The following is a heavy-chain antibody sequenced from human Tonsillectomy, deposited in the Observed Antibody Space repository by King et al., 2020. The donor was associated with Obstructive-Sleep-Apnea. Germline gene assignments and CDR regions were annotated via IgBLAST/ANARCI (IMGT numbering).Heavy chain of an antibody. CDR1: GFSLSTARMG. CDR2: IFSNYEK. D-gene: IGHD5-18*01. CDR3: ARSKNTAMVSYYGMDV. Sequence: TLKESGPVLVKPTETLTLTCTVSGFSLSTARMGVSWIRQPPGKALEWLAHIFSNYEKSYSTSLKSRLTISKDTSKSQVVLTMTNMDPVDTATYYCARSKNTAMVSYYGMDVWGQGTTVTVSS. J-gene: IGHJ6*02. V-gene: IGHV2-26*01.